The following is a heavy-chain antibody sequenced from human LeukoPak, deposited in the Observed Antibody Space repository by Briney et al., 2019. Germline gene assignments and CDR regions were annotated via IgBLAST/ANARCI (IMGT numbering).Heavy chain of an antibody. Sequence: KTSETLSLTCAVYGGSFSGYYWSWIRQPPGKGLEWIGSIYYSGSTYYNPSLKSRVTISVDTSKNQFSLKLSSVTAADTAVYYCARHGARPFDYWGQGTLVTVSS. CDR2: IYYSGST. CDR1: GGSFSGYY. CDR3: ARHGARPFDY. V-gene: IGHV4-34*01. D-gene: IGHD3-16*01. J-gene: IGHJ4*02.